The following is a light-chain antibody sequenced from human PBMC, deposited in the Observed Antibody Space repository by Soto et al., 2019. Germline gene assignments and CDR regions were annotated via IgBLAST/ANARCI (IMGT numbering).Light chain of an antibody. CDR3: QQYNGYSGT. CDR2: KAS. V-gene: IGKV1-5*03. CDR1: QSISSW. J-gene: IGKJ1*01. Sequence: IQLTQFPSTLSASVGDRFAITCRASQSISSWLAWYQQKPGKAPKLLIYKASSLESGVPSRFSGSGSGTESTLTISSLRPDDFATYYCQQYNGYSGTFGQGTKVDI.